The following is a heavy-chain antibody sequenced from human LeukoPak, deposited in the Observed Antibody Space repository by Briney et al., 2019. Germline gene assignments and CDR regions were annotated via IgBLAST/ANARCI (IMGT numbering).Heavy chain of an antibody. J-gene: IGHJ6*02. CDR2: ISAYNGNT. D-gene: IGHD3-10*01. Sequence: ASVKVSCKASGYTFPSYFMHWVRQAPGQGLEWMGWISAYNGNTNYAQKLQGRVTMTTDTSTSTAYMELRSLRSDDTAVYYCARGGPYGSDYYYGMDVWGQGTTVTVSS. CDR3: ARGGPYGSDYYYGMDV. CDR1: GYTFPSYF. V-gene: IGHV1-18*04.